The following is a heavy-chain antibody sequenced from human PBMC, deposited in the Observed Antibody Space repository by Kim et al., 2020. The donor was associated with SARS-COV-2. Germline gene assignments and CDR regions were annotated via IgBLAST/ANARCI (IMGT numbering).Heavy chain of an antibody. D-gene: IGHD3-9*01. Sequence: GGSLRLSCAASGFTFSSYAMHWVRQAPGKGLEWVAVISYDGSNKYYADSVKGRFTISRDNSKNTLYLQMNSLRAEETAVYYCARDLSAEGVLRYFDLLLLSDYYYYGMDVWGQGTPVTVSS. CDR1: GFTFSSYA. J-gene: IGHJ6*02. CDR2: ISYDGSNK. CDR3: ARDLSAEGVLRYFDLLLLSDYYYYGMDV. V-gene: IGHV3-30*04.